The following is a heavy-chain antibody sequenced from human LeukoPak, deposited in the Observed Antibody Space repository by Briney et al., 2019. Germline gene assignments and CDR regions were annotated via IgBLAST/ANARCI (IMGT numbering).Heavy chain of an antibody. V-gene: IGHV4-34*01. J-gene: IGHJ3*02. Sequence: PSETLSLTCGVYGGSFSGYYWSWIRQPPGKGLEWIGEINHSGSTNYNPSLQSRVTISLDTSRNQFSLKLSSLSAADTALYYCVRHSDSGSYRTYGFDIWGPGTMVTVPS. CDR2: INHSGST. CDR3: VRHSDSGSYRTYGFDI. CDR1: GGSFSGYY. D-gene: IGHD3-10*01.